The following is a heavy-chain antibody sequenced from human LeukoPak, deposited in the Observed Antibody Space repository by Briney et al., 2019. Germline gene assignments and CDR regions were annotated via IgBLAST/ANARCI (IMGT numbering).Heavy chain of an antibody. Sequence: GASVKVSRKASGYTFTSYYVHWVRQAPGQGLEWMGIINPSGGSTSYAQKFQSRVTMTRDMSTSTVYMELSSLRSEDTAVYYCARLPVGATSWTDYWGQGTLVTVSS. V-gene: IGHV1-46*01. CDR2: INPSGGST. CDR3: ARLPVGATSWTDY. D-gene: IGHD1-26*01. J-gene: IGHJ4*02. CDR1: GYTFTSYY.